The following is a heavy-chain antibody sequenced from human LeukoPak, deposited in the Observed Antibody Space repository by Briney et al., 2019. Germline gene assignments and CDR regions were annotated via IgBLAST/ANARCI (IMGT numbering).Heavy chain of an antibody. CDR1: GFTVSSNY. Sequence: TGGSLRLSCAASGFTVSSNYMSWVRQAPGKGLEWVSVIYSGGSTYYADSVKGRFTISRDNSKNTLYLQMNSLRAEDTAVYYSARGQWSSYYFDYWGQGTLVTVSS. CDR2: IYSGGST. D-gene: IGHD2-15*01. CDR3: ARGQWSSYYFDY. J-gene: IGHJ4*02. V-gene: IGHV3-66*01.